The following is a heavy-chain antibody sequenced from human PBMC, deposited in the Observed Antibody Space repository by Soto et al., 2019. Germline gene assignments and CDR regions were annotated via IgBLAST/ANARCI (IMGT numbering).Heavy chain of an antibody. CDR3: GRCTSTSCHLGSDY. J-gene: IGHJ4*02. V-gene: IGHV3-30-3*01. CDR2: ISHDGINK. CDR1: GFSFSSYA. Sequence: QVLLVDSGGGVVQPGRSLRLSCAASGFSFSSYAMNWVRPAPGKGLEWVALISHDGINKYYADSVRGRFTISRDSSTNTLYLQMNSLRAADTAGYYCGRCTSTSCHLGSDYWGQGTLVTVSS. D-gene: IGHD2-2*01.